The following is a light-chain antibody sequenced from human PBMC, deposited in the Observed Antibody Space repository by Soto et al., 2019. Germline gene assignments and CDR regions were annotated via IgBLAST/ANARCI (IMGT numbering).Light chain of an antibody. V-gene: IGKV1-5*01. CDR1: QSISIW. Sequence: DIQMTQSPSTLSASVGDRVTITCRASQSISIWLAWYQQKPGKVPKLLIYDASSLQSGVPSRFSGSGSGTEFTLTISTLQPDDFATYYCQQYDSWPNTFGQGTKLGI. CDR3: QQYDSWPNT. CDR2: DAS. J-gene: IGKJ2*01.